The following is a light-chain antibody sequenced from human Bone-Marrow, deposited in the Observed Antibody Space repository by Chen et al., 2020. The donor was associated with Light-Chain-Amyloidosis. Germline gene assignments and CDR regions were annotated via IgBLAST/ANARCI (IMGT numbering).Light chain of an antibody. CDR3: QSYQGSSQGV. Sequence: NFMLTQPHSVSESPGKTVIISCTRSSGSIATNYVQWYQQRPGSSPTTVSYEDDQRPSGVPDRFSGAIDRSSNSASLTISGLKTDDEADYYCQSYQGSSQGVFGGGTKLTVL. CDR2: EDD. J-gene: IGLJ3*02. V-gene: IGLV6-57*01. CDR1: SGSIATNY.